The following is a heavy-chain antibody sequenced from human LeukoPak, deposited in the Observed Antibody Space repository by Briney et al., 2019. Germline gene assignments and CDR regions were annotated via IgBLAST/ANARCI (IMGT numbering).Heavy chain of an antibody. CDR1: GYSFTNYW. D-gene: IGHD2-15*01. J-gene: IGHJ6*02. CDR2: IYPGDSDT. V-gene: IGHV5-51*01. CDR3: GRGYCSGGSCSNNNYYYYYGMDV. Sequence: GESLKISCKGSGYSFTNYWIGWVRQMPGKGLEWMGIIYPGDSDTRYSPSLQGQVTISADKSISTAYLHWSSLKASDTAIYYCGRGYCSGGSCSNNNYYYYYGMDVWGQGTTVTVSS.